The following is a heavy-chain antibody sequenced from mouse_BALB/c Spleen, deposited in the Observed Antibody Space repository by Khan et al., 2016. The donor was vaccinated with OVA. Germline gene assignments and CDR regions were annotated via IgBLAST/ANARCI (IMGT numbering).Heavy chain of an antibody. V-gene: IGHV14-3*02. CDR1: GFNIKDTY. CDR3: ARDYWDVFAY. D-gene: IGHD4-1*01. Sequence: VQLQQSGAELVKPGASVKLSCTASGFNIKDTYMHWVKQRPEQGLEWIGRIDTANGNTKYDPKFQGKATITADTSSNTAYLQLSSLTSEDTAVDYGARDYWDVFAYWGQGTLVTVSA. CDR2: IDTANGNT. J-gene: IGHJ3*01.